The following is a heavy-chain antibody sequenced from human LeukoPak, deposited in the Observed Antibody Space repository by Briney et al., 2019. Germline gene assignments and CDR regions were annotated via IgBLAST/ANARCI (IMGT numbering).Heavy chain of an antibody. Sequence: SVKVSCKASGGTFSSYAISWVRQAPGQGLEWMGGIIPIFGTANYAQKFQGRVTITADKSTSTAYMELSSLRSEDTAVYYCASILGYSSSWVGYFDYWGQGTLVTVSS. CDR2: IIPIFGTA. J-gene: IGHJ4*02. D-gene: IGHD6-13*01. V-gene: IGHV1-69*06. CDR1: GGTFSSYA. CDR3: ASILGYSSSWVGYFDY.